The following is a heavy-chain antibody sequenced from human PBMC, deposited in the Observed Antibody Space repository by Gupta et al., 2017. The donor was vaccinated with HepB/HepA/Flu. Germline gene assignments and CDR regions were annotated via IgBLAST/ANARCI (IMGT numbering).Heavy chain of an antibody. D-gene: IGHD1-26*01. V-gene: IGHV4-39*01. J-gene: IGHJ4*02. CDR2: IYYTGTT. CDR1: AASTTNSDDS. CDR3: APRSGRYSRLYFDY. Sequence: LQLQESGPGLVKPLATLSPTCTVSAASTTNSDDSWGWVRQPPGKGLEWIGSIYYTGTTYYNPSLKSRVTISVDMSKNQLSLKLTSVTAADTAVYYCAPRSGRYSRLYFDYWGQGILVTVSS.